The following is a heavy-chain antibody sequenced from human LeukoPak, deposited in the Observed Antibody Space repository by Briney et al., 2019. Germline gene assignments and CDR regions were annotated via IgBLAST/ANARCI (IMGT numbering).Heavy chain of an antibody. V-gene: IGHV1-8*01. J-gene: IGHJ4*02. CDR1: GYTFTSYD. CDR3: ARGRLTRGYSSGWLEYYFDY. CDR2: MNPNSGNT. Sequence: ASVKVSCKASGYTFTSYDINWVRQATGQGLEWMGWMNPNSGNTGYAQKFQGRVTMTRNTSISTACMELSSLRSEDTAVYYCARGRLTRGYSSGWLEYYFDYWDQGTLVTVSS. D-gene: IGHD6-19*01.